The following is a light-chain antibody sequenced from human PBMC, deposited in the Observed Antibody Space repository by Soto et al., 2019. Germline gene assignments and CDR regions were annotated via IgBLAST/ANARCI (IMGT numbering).Light chain of an antibody. CDR2: DVS. Sequence: QSVLTQPASVSGSPGQSITISCTGTSNDVGGYNYVSWYQQHPGTAPKLMIYDVSNRPSGVSNRFSGSKSGNTASLTISGLQAEDEADYYCSSYTSSSTQVFGGGTKLTVL. V-gene: IGLV2-14*01. CDR3: SSYTSSSTQV. CDR1: SNDVGGYNY. J-gene: IGLJ2*01.